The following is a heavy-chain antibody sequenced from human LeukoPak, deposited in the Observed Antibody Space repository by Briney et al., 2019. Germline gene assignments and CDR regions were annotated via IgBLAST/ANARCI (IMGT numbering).Heavy chain of an antibody. J-gene: IGHJ6*03. Sequence: GGSLRLSCAASGFTFNNYWMTWVRQAPGEGLEWVANIKQDGSEKYYVDSVKGRFTISRDNAKNSLYLQMNSLRVEDTAVYYCARDRVTMIRGVRILDYYYYYYMDVWGKGTTVTVSS. V-gene: IGHV3-7*01. CDR3: ARDRVTMIRGVRILDYYYYYYMDV. CDR2: IKQDGSEK. CDR1: GFTFNNYW. D-gene: IGHD3-10*01.